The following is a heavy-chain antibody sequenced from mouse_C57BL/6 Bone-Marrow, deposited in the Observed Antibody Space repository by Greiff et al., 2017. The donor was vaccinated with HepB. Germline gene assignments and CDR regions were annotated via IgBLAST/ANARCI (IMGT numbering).Heavy chain of an antibody. D-gene: IGHD2-3*01. Sequence: EVKLMESGGGLVKPGGSLKLSCAASGFTFSDYGMHWVRQAPEKGLEWVAYISSGSSTIYYADTVKGRFTISSDNAKNTLFLQMTSLRSEDTAMYYCARPYDGYPYYFDYWGQGTTLTVSS. J-gene: IGHJ2*01. CDR1: GFTFSDYG. CDR3: ARPYDGYPYYFDY. V-gene: IGHV5-17*01. CDR2: ISSGSSTI.